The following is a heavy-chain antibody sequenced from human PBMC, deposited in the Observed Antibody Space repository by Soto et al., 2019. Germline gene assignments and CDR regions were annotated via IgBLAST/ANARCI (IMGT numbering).Heavy chain of an antibody. V-gene: IGHV4-39*01. CDR1: GGSISSSSYY. D-gene: IGHD3-22*01. CDR3: ARRAREYYYASSALTSVIYFDY. Sequence: SETLSLTCTVSGGSISSSSYYWGWIRQPPGKGLEWIGSIYYSGSTYYNPSLKSRVTISVDTSKNQFSLKLSSVTAADTAVYYCARRAREYYYASSALTSVIYFDYWGQGTLVTVSS. J-gene: IGHJ4*02. CDR2: IYYSGST.